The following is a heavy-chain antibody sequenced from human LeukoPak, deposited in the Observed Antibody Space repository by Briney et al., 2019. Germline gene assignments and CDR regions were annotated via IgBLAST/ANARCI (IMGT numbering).Heavy chain of an antibody. D-gene: IGHD4-23*01. CDR3: AREVGKGSRDMDV. CDR2: ISWDGGST. J-gene: IGHJ6*03. V-gene: IGHV3-43*01. CDR1: RSTFDDYT. Sequence: GGSLRLSCAASRSTFDDYTMHWVRQAPGKGLEWVSLISWDGGSTYYADSVKGRFTISRDNSKNSLYLQMNSLRTEDTALYYCAREVGKGSRDMDVWGKGTTVTVSS.